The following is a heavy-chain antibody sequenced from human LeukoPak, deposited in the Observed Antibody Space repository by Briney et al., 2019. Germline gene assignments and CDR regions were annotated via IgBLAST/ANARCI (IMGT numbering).Heavy chain of an antibody. D-gene: IGHD2-21*01. V-gene: IGHV4-59*01. CDR1: GGSISSYY. Sequence: SETLSLTCTVSGGSISSYYWSWIRQPPGKGLEWIGYIYYSGSTNYNPSLKSRVTISVDTSKNQFSLKLSSVTAADTAVYYCARGGAYGRFDPWGQGTLVTVSS. J-gene: IGHJ5*02. CDR3: ARGGAYGRFDP. CDR2: IYYSGST.